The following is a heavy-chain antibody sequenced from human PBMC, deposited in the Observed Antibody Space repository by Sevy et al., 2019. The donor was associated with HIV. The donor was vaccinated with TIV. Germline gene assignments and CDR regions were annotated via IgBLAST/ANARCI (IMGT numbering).Heavy chain of an antibody. CDR1: GFTFYYAW. D-gene: IGHD2-8*02. V-gene: IGHV3-15*01. J-gene: IGHJ6*02. Sequence: GGSLRLSCAASGFTFYYAWMSWARQAPGKGLEWIGRIKSRSDGGTVDYAAPVKGRFTISRDDSRNTLYLEMNSLKTEDSAVYYCSTDPIIVLLVTDGKDVWGQGTTVTVSS. CDR2: IKSRSDGGTV. CDR3: STDPIIVLLVTDGKDV.